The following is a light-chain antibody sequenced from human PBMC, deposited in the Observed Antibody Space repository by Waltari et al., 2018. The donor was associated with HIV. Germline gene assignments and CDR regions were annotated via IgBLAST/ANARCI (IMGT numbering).Light chain of an antibody. CDR1: QGISGT. CDR2: AAS. V-gene: IGKV1-39*01. CDR3: QQRGT. J-gene: IGKJ1*01. Sequence: DIQMTQSPSSLSASVGDRVTITCRASQGISGTVNWYQQKPGKAPHLLIYAASSLQSGVPSRFSGSGSGTDFTLTISSLQAEDFATYYCQQRGTFGQGTKVEVK.